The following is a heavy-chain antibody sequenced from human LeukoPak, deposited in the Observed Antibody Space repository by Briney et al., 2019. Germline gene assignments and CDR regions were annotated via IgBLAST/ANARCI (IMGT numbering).Heavy chain of an antibody. J-gene: IGHJ4*02. D-gene: IGHD2-8*02. CDR2: ISAYNGNT. V-gene: IGHV1-18*01. CDR1: GYTFTSYG. Sequence: ASVKVSCKASGYTFTSYGISWVRQAPGQGLEWMGWISAYNGNTNYAQKIQGRVTMTTDTSTSTAYMELRSLRSDDTAVYYCAKDIGRPVVYFFDYWGQGTLVTVSS. CDR3: AKDIGRPVVYFFDY.